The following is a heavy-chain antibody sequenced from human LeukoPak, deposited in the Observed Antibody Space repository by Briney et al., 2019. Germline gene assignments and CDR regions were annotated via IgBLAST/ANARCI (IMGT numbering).Heavy chain of an antibody. V-gene: IGHV4-59*01. J-gene: IGHJ4*02. D-gene: IGHD3/OR15-3a*01. Sequence: QPSETLSLTCTVSGGSISSYHWSWIRQPPGRGLECVVYIYYSGSTNYNPSLKSRVTISVDTSKNQFSLKLSSVTAADTAVYYCARDRGLVPYYFDYWGQGTLVTVSS. CDR1: GGSISSYH. CDR3: ARDRGLVPYYFDY. CDR2: IYYSGST.